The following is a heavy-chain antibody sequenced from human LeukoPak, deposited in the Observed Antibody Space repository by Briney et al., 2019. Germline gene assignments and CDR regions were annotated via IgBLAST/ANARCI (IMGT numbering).Heavy chain of an antibody. CDR3: ARDREYSSGSRYPRAFDY. D-gene: IGHD6-19*01. CDR2: IYYSGST. J-gene: IGHJ4*02. V-gene: IGHV4-61*02. CDR1: GGSISSGSYY. Sequence: SQTLSLTCTVSGGSISSGSYYWSWIRQPAGKGLEWIGSIYYSGSTYYNPSLKSRVTISVDTSKNQFSLKLSSVTAADTAVYYCARDREYSSGSRYPRAFDYWGQGTLVTVSS.